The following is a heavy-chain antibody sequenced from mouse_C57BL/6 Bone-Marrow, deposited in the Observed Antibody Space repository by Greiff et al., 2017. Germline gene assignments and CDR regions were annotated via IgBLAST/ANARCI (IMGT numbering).Heavy chain of an antibody. CDR2: IDPSDSYT. Sequence: QVQLQQPGAELVRPGTSVKLSCKASGYTFTSYWMHWVKQRPGQGLEWIGVIDPSDSYTNYNQKFKGKATLTVDTSSSTAYMQLSSLTSEDAAVYYCEILYFDYWGQGTTLTVSS. D-gene: IGHD1-1*01. J-gene: IGHJ2*01. V-gene: IGHV1-59*01. CDR3: EILYFDY. CDR1: GYTFTSYW.